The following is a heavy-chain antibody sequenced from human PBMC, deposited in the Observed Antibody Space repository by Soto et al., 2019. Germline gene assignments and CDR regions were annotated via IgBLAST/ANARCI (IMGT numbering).Heavy chain of an antibody. CDR3: ARDYYDYGSYHGAFDI. CDR1: GGSISSGGYY. CDR2: IYYSGST. Sequence: PXETLSLTCTVSGGSISSGGYYWSWIRQHPGKGLEWIGYIYYSGSTYYNPSLKSRVTISVDTSKNQFSLKLSSVTAADTAVYYCARDYYDYGSYHGAFDIWGQGTMVTVSS. V-gene: IGHV4-31*03. D-gene: IGHD4-17*01. J-gene: IGHJ3*02.